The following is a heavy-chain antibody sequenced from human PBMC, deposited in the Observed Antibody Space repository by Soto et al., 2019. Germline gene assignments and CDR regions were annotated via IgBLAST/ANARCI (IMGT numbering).Heavy chain of an antibody. D-gene: IGHD2-2*01. CDR3: TRLDCSSTSCYVGGGY. CDR1: GFTFSGSA. Sequence: EVQLVESGGGLVQPGGSLKLSCAASGFTFSGSAMHWVRQASGKGLEWVGRIRSKANSYATAYAASVKGRFTISRDDSKKTAYLQMNSLKTEDTAVYSCTRLDCSSTSCYVGGGYWGQGTLVTVSS. J-gene: IGHJ4*02. V-gene: IGHV3-73*02. CDR2: IRSKANSYAT.